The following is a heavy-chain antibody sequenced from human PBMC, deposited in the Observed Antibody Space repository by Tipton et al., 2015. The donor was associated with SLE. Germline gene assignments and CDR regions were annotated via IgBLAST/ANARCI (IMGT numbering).Heavy chain of an antibody. CDR3: ARGQYYGSGSYGYFDY. CDR2: INSDGSST. CDR1: GFTFSSYW. Sequence: SLRLSCAASGFTFSSYWMHWVRQAPGKGLVWVSRINSDGSSTNYADSVKGRFTISRDNAKNSLYLQMNSLRAEDTAVYYCARGQYYGSGSYGYFDYWGQGTLVTVSS. D-gene: IGHD3-10*01. J-gene: IGHJ4*02. V-gene: IGHV3-74*01.